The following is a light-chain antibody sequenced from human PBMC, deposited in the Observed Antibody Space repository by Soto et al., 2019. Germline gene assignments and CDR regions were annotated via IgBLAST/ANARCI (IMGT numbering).Light chain of an antibody. CDR2: AAS. CDR3: QQSYSTPMYT. Sequence: IQMSRSQSSLSESVEAGSTTNRRESQSIDTYLNWYQQTPGTAPKLLIYAASSLQSGVPSRFSGRGSATDFTLTISSLQPEDFATYYCQQSYSTPMYTFGQGTKVDI. J-gene: IGKJ2*01. CDR1: QSIDTY. V-gene: IGKV1-39*01.